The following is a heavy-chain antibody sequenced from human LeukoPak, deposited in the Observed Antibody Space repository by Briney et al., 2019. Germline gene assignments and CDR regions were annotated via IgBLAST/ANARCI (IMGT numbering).Heavy chain of an antibody. V-gene: IGHV5-51*01. CDR1: GYSFTSYW. CDR3: AREYYDSSGYYRPTGMDV. CDR2: IYPGDSDT. J-gene: IGHJ6*02. D-gene: IGHD3-22*01. Sequence: GESLKISCKGSGYSFTSYWIGWVRQMPGKGLEWMGIIYPGDSDTRYSPSFQGQVTISADKSISTAYLQWSSLKASDTAMYYCAREYYDSSGYYRPTGMDVWGHGTRVTVSS.